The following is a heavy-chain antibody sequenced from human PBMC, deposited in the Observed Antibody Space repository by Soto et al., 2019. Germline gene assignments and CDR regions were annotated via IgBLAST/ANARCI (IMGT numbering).Heavy chain of an antibody. D-gene: IGHD5-18*01. CDR3: ARGPRGYSYGHYFGY. V-gene: IGHV1-69*13. J-gene: IGHJ4*02. CDR2: IIPIFGTA. Sequence: ASVKVSCKASGGTFSSYAISWVRQAPGQGLEWMGGIIPIFGTANYAQKFQGRVTITADESTSTAYMELSSLRSEDTAVYYCARGPRGYSYGHYFGYWGQGTLVTVSS. CDR1: GGTFSSYA.